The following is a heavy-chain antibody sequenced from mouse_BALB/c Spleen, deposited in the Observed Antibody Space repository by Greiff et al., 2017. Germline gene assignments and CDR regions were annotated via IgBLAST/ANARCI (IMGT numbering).Heavy chain of an antibody. CDR1: GYTFTSYW. Sequence: VQLQQSGPELEKPGASVKISCKASGYTFTSYWMHWVKQRPGQGLEWIGYINPSTGYTEYNQKFKDKATLTADKSSSTAYMQLSSLTSEDSAVYYCARSGGYRYYAMDYWGQGTSVTVSS. CDR3: ARSGGYRYYAMDY. D-gene: IGHD2-14*01. J-gene: IGHJ4*01. CDR2: INPSTGYT. V-gene: IGHV1-4*01.